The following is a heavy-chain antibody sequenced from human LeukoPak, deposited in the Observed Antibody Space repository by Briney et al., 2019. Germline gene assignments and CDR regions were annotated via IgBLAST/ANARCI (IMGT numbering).Heavy chain of an antibody. D-gene: IGHD1-26*01. CDR3: ARHGTRYYYYYMDV. Sequence: SETLSLTCTVSGGSISSYYWSWIRQPAGKGLEWIGRIDTSGNTNYKPSLKSRVTMSVDTSKNQFSLKLSSVTAADTAVYYCARHGTRYYYYYMDVWGKGTTVTISS. V-gene: IGHV4-4*07. CDR2: IDTSGNT. J-gene: IGHJ6*03. CDR1: GGSISSYY.